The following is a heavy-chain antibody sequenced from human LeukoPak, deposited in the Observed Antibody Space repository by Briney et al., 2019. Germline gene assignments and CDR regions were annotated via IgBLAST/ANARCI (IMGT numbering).Heavy chain of an antibody. Sequence: PGGSLRLSCAASGFTFSNYAMNWVRQAPGKGLEWVSGISGSGDHTYYADSVKGRFTISRDTSKNTLYLQMNNLRVEDAAVYYCARPHCGGGSCYLDYWGQGTLVTVSS. CDR1: GFTFSNYA. CDR2: ISGSGDHT. CDR3: ARPHCGGGSCYLDY. D-gene: IGHD2-15*01. V-gene: IGHV3-23*01. J-gene: IGHJ4*02.